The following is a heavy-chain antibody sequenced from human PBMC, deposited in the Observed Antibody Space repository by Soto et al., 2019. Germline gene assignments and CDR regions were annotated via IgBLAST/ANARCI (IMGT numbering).Heavy chain of an antibody. CDR1: GFTFNTYN. CDR3: ARDDYPYYDDSSGYHFDY. D-gene: IGHD3-22*01. CDR2: ISSSSSTI. J-gene: IGHJ4*02. Sequence: PGGSLRLSCAASGFTFNTYNMNWFRQAPGKGLEWVSYISSSSSTIHYADSVKGRFTISRDNAKNSLYLQMNSLRAEDTAVYYCARDDYPYYDDSSGYHFDYWGQGTLVTVSS. V-gene: IGHV3-48*01.